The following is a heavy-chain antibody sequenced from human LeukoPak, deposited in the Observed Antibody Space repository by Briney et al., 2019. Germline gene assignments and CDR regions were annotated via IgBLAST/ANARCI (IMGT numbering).Heavy chain of an antibody. J-gene: IGHJ3*02. CDR3: ARASGPAAFDI. Sequence: SETLSLTCTVSGGSISSYYWSWIRQPPGKGLEWIGYIYYSGSTNYNPSLKSRVPISVDPPKNQFSLKLSSVTPADTAVYYCARASGPAAFDIWGQGTMVTVSS. D-gene: IGHD3-10*01. CDR1: GGSISSYY. CDR2: IYYSGST. V-gene: IGHV4-59*01.